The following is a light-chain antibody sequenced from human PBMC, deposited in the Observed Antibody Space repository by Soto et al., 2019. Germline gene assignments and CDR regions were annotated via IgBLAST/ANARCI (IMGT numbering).Light chain of an antibody. J-gene: IGLJ1*01. CDR1: SSDVGDYTF. CDR2: DVS. V-gene: IGLV2-14*03. CDR3: CSYTSSITDV. Sequence: QSVLTQPASVSGSPGQSITFSCTGTSSDVGDYTFVSWYQQQPGKAPKLMIYDVSNRPSGVSNRFSGSKSGNTASLTISGLQAEDEADYYCCSYTSSITDVFGTGTKLTVL.